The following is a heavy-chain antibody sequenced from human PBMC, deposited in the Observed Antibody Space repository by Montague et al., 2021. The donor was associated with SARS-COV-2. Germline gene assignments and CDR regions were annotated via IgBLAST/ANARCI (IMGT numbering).Heavy chain of an antibody. CDR3: ARRTGGDSGVFDI. V-gene: IGHV4-4*02. Sequence: SETLSLTCVVSGGSISSGNWWCWVRQPPGKGLEWVGESIIVGAPATKYNPSLKSRVTISADKSKNQFSLRVTSVTAADTAVYYCARRTGGDSGVFDIWGRGKKVIVSS. D-gene: IGHD2-21*02. CDR1: GGSISSGNW. CDR2: SIIVGAP. J-gene: IGHJ3*02.